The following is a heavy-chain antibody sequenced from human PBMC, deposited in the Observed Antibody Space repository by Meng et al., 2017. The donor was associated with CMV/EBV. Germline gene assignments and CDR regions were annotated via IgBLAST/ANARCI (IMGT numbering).Heavy chain of an antibody. CDR3: ARGRGPGSMVRHVGLYYYGMDV. J-gene: IGHJ6*02. CDR1: GFTFSSYA. D-gene: IGHD3-10*01. Sequence: GESLKISCAASGFTFSSYAMHWVRQAPGKGLEYVSAISSNGGSTYYADSVKGRFTISRDNSKNTLYLQMGSLRAEDMAVYYCARGRGPGSMVRHVGLYYYGMDVWGQGTTVTVSS. V-gene: IGHV3-64*02. CDR2: ISSNGGST.